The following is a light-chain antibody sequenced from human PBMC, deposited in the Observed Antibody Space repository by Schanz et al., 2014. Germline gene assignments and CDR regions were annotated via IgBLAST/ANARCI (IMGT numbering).Light chain of an antibody. CDR2: EVS. CDR3: SSYAGSNNLGV. J-gene: IGLJ3*02. CDR1: SSDVGGYNY. Sequence: SALTQPASVSGSPGQSITISCTGTSSDVGGYNYVSWYQQHPGKAPKLMIYEVSKRPSGVPDRFSGSKSGNTASLSVSGLQAEDEADYYCSSYAGSNNLGVFGGGTKLTVL. V-gene: IGLV2-8*01.